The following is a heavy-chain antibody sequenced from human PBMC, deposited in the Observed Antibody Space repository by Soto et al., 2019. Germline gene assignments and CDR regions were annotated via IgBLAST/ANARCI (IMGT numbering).Heavy chain of an antibody. D-gene: IGHD1-26*01. CDR3: ARDLGYSGSYYYYGMDV. Sequence: QVQLVQSGAEVKKPGSSVKVSCKASGGTFSSYAISWVRQAPGQGLEWMGGIIPIFGTANYAQKFQGRVTITADESXSXXYMELSSLRSEDTAVYYCARDLGYSGSYYYYGMDVWGQGTTVTVSS. V-gene: IGHV1-69*12. J-gene: IGHJ6*02. CDR1: GGTFSSYA. CDR2: IIPIFGTA.